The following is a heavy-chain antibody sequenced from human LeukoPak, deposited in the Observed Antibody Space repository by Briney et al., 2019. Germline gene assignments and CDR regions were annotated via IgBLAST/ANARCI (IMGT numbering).Heavy chain of an antibody. D-gene: IGHD3-10*01. CDR1: GFTFSSYA. V-gene: IGHV3-30-3*01. J-gene: IGHJ4*02. CDR3: ASLPGN. Sequence: PGRSLRLSCAASGFTFSSYAMHWIRQAPGKGLEWVAVISYDGSNKYYADSVKGRFTISRDNSKNTPYLQMNSLRAEDTAVYYCASLPGNWGQGTLVTVSS. CDR2: ISYDGSNK.